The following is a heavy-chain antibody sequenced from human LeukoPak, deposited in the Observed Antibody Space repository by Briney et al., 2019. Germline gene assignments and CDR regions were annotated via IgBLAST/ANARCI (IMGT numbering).Heavy chain of an antibody. CDR1: GFTFGDYA. D-gene: IGHD1-26*01. CDR2: IRSKAYGGTT. V-gene: IGHV3-49*04. Sequence: PGGSLRLSCTASGFTFGDYAMSWVRQAPGKGLEWVGFIRSKAYGGTTEYAASVKGRFTISRDDSKSIAHLQMTSLKPEDTAFYYCAKARGFSGTYSFDSWGQGTLVTVSS. CDR3: AKARGFSGTYSFDS. J-gene: IGHJ4*02.